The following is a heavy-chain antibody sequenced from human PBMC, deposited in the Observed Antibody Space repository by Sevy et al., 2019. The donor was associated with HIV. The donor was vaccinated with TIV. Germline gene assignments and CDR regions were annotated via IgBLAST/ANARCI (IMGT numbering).Heavy chain of an antibody. Sequence: GGSLRLSCAASGFTFSSYAMSWVRQAPGKGLEWVSAISGSGSSTYYADSVKGRFTISRDNSMNTRYLQMNSLRAVDTAVYYGAKDGGRIMIVMVMSGGATFDYWGQGTLVTVSS. D-gene: IGHD3-22*01. CDR2: ISGSGSST. CDR1: GFTFSSYA. CDR3: AKDGGRIMIVMVMSGGATFDY. J-gene: IGHJ4*02. V-gene: IGHV3-23*01.